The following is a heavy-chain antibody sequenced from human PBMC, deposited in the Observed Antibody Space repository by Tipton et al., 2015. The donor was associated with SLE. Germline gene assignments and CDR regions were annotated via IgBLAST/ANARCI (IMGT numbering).Heavy chain of an antibody. CDR1: GGSFSGYY. J-gene: IGHJ4*02. CDR2: INHSGST. V-gene: IGHV4-34*01. Sequence: TLRLSCAVYGGSFSGYYWSWIRQPPGKGLEWIGEINHSGSTNYNPSLKSRVTISVDTSKNQFSLKLSSVTAADTAVYYCARGARAYSSSWFGFDYWGQGTLATVSS. CDR3: ARGARAYSSSWFGFDY. D-gene: IGHD6-13*01.